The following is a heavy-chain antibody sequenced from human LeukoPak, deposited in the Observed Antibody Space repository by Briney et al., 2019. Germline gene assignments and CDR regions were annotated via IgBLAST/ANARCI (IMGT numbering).Heavy chain of an antibody. D-gene: IGHD3-10*01. V-gene: IGHV5-51*01. CDR1: GYSFTSYW. CDR2: IYPGDSDT. Sequence: GESLKISCKGSGYSFTSYWIGWVRQMPGKGMEWMGIIYPGDSDTRYSPSFQGQVTIPADKSISTAYLQWSSLKASDTAMYYCARTKLWFGGQENWFDPWGQGTLVTVSS. J-gene: IGHJ5*02. CDR3: ARTKLWFGGQENWFDP.